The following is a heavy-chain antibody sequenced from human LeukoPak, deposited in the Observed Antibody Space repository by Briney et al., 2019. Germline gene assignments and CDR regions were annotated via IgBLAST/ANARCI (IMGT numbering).Heavy chain of an antibody. Sequence: ASVKVSCKASGYTFTTYGISWVRQAPGQGLEWMGWISGYSGNTKYAQKFQGRLTLTTDTSTRTAYMELKSLRFDDTAIYYCARDDYARSSAGDYWGQGTLVTVS. D-gene: IGHD3-16*01. J-gene: IGHJ4*02. CDR3: ARDDYARSSAGDY. CDR1: GYTFTTYG. V-gene: IGHV1-18*04. CDR2: ISGYSGNT.